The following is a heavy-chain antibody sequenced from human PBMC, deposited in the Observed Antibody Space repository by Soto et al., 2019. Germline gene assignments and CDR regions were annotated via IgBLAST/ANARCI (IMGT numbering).Heavy chain of an antibody. CDR1: GYTFTRYD. CDR2: MNPNSGNT. Sequence: ASVNVSCKASGYTFTRYDINWVRQATGQGLEWMGWMNPNSGNTGYAQKFQGRVTMTRNTSISTAYMELSSLRSEDTAVYYWAREKGSSGFDPWGQGTLVTVSS. J-gene: IGHJ5*02. V-gene: IGHV1-8*01. CDR3: AREKGSSGFDP. D-gene: IGHD6-6*01.